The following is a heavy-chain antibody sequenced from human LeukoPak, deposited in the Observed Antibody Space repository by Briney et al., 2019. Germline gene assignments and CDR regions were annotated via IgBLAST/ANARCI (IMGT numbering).Heavy chain of an antibody. Sequence: PSETLSLLCTVSGGSISRYYWLWPRRPPGKGVEGIGYIYYSGSTNYNPSLKRRVTIPQDTSKNQFSLKLSSVTAADTAVYYWARGGGNGYCSGGSCPNWFGPWGQGTLVTVSS. CDR3: ARGGGNGYCSGGSCPNWFGP. CDR2: IYYSGST. V-gene: IGHV4-59*01. J-gene: IGHJ5*02. CDR1: GGSISRYY. D-gene: IGHD2-15*01.